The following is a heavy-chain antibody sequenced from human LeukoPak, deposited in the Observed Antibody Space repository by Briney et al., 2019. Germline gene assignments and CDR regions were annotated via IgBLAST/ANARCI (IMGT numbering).Heavy chain of an antibody. CDR2: IYTGGST. CDR3: ARGYSSSWFDAFDI. J-gene: IGHJ3*02. V-gene: IGHV4-4*07. Sequence: RASETLSLTGTGSGGSSSSYHWSWIGQPAGKGLEGIVRIYTGGSTNYNPSLKSRVTMSVDTSKNQSYLKLSSLTAADTAVYYCARGYSSSWFDAFDIWGQGTMVTVSS. D-gene: IGHD6-13*01. CDR1: GGSSSSYH.